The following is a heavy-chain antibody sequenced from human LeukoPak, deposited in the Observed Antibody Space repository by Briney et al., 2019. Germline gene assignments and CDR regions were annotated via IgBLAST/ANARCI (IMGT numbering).Heavy chain of an antibody. Sequence: GGSLRLSCAASGFMLSTHGMRWVRQAPGKGLEWVAGMWHDGTREDYADSVKGRFTISRDNAKNSLFLQMNSLRADDTAVYYCTRDGCSGWCHDYFGQGTLVTESS. CDR1: GFMLSTHG. D-gene: IGHD6-19*01. J-gene: IGHJ4*02. V-gene: IGHV3-33*01. CDR2: MWHDGTRE. CDR3: TRDGCSGWCHDY.